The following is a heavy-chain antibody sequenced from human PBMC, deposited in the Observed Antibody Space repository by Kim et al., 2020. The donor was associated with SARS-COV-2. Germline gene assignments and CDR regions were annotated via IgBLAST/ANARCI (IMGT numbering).Heavy chain of an antibody. V-gene: IGHV4-34*01. CDR1: GGSFSGYY. J-gene: IGHJ4*02. Sequence: SETLSLTRAVYGGSFSGYYWSWIRQPPGKGLEWIGEINHSGSTNYNPSLKSRVTISVDTSKNQFSLKLSSVTAADTAVYYCARDLRGVPGRYWGQGTLVT. D-gene: IGHD1-1*01. CDR2: INHSGST. CDR3: ARDLRGVPGRY.